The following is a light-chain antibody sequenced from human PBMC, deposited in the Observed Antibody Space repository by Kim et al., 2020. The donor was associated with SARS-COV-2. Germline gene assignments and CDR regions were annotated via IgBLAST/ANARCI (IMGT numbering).Light chain of an antibody. J-gene: IGKJ2*01. Sequence: GDRVTITCRASQSINRWLAWYQQKPGKAPKLLIYKASGLESGVPSRFSGSESGTEFTLTISSLQPDDSATYYCHQYNSYPYTFGQGTKLEIK. CDR2: KAS. CDR1: QSINRW. V-gene: IGKV1-5*03. CDR3: HQYNSYPYT.